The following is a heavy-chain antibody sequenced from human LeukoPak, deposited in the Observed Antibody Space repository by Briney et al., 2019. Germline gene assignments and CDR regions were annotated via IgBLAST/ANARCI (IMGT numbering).Heavy chain of an antibody. D-gene: IGHD1-1*01. CDR3: ARHFPPWVPFDY. CDR2: ISSSGRTN. Sequence: GGSLRLSCAASGFTFSSYEMNWVRQAPGKGLEWVSYISSSGRTNYYADSVKGRFTISRDNAKNSLYLQMNSLRAEDTSVYYCARHFPPWVPFDYWGQGTLVTVSS. J-gene: IGHJ4*02. V-gene: IGHV3-48*03. CDR1: GFTFSSYE.